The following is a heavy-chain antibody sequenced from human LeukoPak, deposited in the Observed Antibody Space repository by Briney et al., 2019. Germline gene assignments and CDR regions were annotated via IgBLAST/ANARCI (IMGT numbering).Heavy chain of an antibody. Sequence: PGGSLRLSCAASGFTFSSYEMNWVRQAPGKGLEWVSYISSSGSTIYYADSVKGRFTISRDNAKNSLYLQMNSLRAEDTAVYYCAKAAVLRYFDWLLYGEDYWGQGTLVTVSS. D-gene: IGHD3-9*01. CDR1: GFTFSSYE. CDR3: AKAAVLRYFDWLLYGEDY. J-gene: IGHJ4*02. V-gene: IGHV3-48*03. CDR2: ISSSGSTI.